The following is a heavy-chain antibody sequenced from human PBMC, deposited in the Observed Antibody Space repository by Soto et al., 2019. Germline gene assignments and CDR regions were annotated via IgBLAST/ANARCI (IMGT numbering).Heavy chain of an antibody. Sequence: QVQLVQSGAEVKKPGASVKVSRKASGYTFSNYQMHWVRQAPGLGLEWMGIINPSDGNIGYAQKLQGRITMAGDTYTSTVYMELGSLRSEDTAVYYCASVPCSGGRCFMFDYWGQGTLVTVSS. CDR2: INPSDGNI. J-gene: IGHJ4*02. CDR1: GYTFSNYQ. D-gene: IGHD2-15*01. V-gene: IGHV1-46*01. CDR3: ASVPCSGGRCFMFDY.